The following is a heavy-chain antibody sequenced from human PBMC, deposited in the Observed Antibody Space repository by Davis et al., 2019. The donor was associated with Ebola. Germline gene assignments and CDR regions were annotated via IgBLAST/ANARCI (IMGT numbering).Heavy chain of an antibody. Sequence: ASVKVSCKASGYTFTSYYIHWVRQAPGQGLEWMGWINPHNGNTNYAQNVQGRVIMTSDTATTTAYMEVGSLRSDDTAVYYCARAQFPTTSDHWGQGTLVTVSS. CDR2: INPHNGNT. V-gene: IGHV1-18*04. CDR1: GYTFTSYY. CDR3: ARAQFPTTSDH. D-gene: IGHD1-1*01. J-gene: IGHJ4*02.